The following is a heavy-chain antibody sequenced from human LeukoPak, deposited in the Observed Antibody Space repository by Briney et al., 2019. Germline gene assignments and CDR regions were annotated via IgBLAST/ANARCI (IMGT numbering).Heavy chain of an antibody. D-gene: IGHD5-12*01. CDR3: ASADYRGYYFDY. CDR2: ISPDGSST. J-gene: IGHJ4*02. V-gene: IGHV3-74*01. Sequence: GGSLRLSCAASGFTFSSYWMLWVRKTPGQGRVWVSRISPDGSSTSYADSVKGRFTISRDNAKNTLYLQMNSLRAEDTAVYYCASADYRGYYFDYWGQGTLVTVSS. CDR1: GFTFSSYW.